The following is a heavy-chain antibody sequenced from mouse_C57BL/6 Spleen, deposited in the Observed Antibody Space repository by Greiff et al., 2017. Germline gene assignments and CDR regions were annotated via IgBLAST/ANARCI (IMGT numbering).Heavy chain of an antibody. CDR2: IWSGGST. J-gene: IGHJ4*01. CDR3: ARNPIYDGYYAGAMDY. CDR1: GFSLTSYG. Sequence: QVQLQQSGPGLVQPSQSLSITCTVSGFSLTSYGVHWVRQSPGKGLEWLGVIWSGGSTDYNAAFISRLSISKDDSKSQVFFKMNSLQADDTAIYYCARNPIYDGYYAGAMDYWGQGTSVTVSS. D-gene: IGHD2-3*01. V-gene: IGHV2-2*01.